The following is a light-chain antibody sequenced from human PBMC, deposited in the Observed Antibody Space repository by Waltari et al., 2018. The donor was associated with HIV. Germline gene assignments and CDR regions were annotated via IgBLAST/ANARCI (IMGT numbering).Light chain of an antibody. J-gene: IGLJ1*01. CDR3: CSYAGTYSFYV. CDR1: SSDVGGYDY. V-gene: IGLV2-11*01. Sequence: QSALTQPRSVSGSPGQSVTISCTGTSSDVGGYDYVSWYQQHPGKAPKLMIYDVTKRPSGVPDRFSGSKSGNTASLTISGLQAEDDNDYYCCSYAGTYSFYVFGTGTRVTVL. CDR2: DVT.